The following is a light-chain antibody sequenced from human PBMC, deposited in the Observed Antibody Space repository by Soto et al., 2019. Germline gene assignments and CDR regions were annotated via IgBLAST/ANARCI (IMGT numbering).Light chain of an antibody. J-gene: IGKJ1*01. Sequence: DIQLTQSPSFLSASVGDRVTITCRASQGISSYLAWFQQRPGKAPKVLIYAASTLQSGVPSRFSGSASGTEFTLLISSLQPEDFATYFYQQLNSYPWTFGQGTKVEIK. CDR3: QQLNSYPWT. CDR1: QGISSY. CDR2: AAS. V-gene: IGKV1-9*01.